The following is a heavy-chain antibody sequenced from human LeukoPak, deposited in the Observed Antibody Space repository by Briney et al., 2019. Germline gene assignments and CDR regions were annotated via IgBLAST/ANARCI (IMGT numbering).Heavy chain of an antibody. J-gene: IGHJ5*02. CDR3: ARDQTSSGWYER. D-gene: IGHD6-19*01. V-gene: IGHV1-69*13. CDR1: GGTFRSYA. Sequence: ASVKVSCKASGGTFRSYAISWVRQAPGQGLEWMGGIIPIFGTANYAQKFQGRVTITADESTSTAYMELSSLRSEDTAVYYCARDQTSSGWYERWGQGTLVTVSS. CDR2: IIPIFGTA.